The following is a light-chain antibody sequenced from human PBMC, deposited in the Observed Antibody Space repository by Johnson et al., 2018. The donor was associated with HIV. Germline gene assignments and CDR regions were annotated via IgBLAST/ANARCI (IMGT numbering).Light chain of an antibody. Sequence: QSVLTQSPSVSAAPGQKVTISCSGSSSNIGNNYVSWYRQLPGTAPQLLIFENNKRPSGIPDRFSGSKSGTSATLGITGLQTGDEADYYCGTWDSSLGTYVFGTGTKVTVL. CDR1: SSNIGNNY. CDR2: ENN. J-gene: IGLJ1*01. V-gene: IGLV1-51*02. CDR3: GTWDSSLGTYV.